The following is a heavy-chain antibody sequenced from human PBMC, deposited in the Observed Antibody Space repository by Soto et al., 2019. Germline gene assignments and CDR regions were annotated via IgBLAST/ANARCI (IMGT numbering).Heavy chain of an antibody. CDR3: ARRGLYYYDSSGYYPDAFDI. V-gene: IGHV1-69*13. CDR1: GGTFSSYA. D-gene: IGHD3-22*01. J-gene: IGHJ3*02. Sequence: SVKVSCKASGGTFSSYAISWVRQAPGQGLEWMGGIIPIFGTANYAQKFQGRVTITADESTSTAYMELSSLRSEDTAVYYCARRGLYYYDSSGYYPDAFDIWGQGTMVT. CDR2: IIPIFGTA.